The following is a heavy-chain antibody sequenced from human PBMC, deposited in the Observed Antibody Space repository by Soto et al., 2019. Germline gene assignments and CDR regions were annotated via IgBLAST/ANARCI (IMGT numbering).Heavy chain of an antibody. V-gene: IGHV1-46*01. CDR1: GYTFTSYY. D-gene: IGHD6-19*01. Sequence: QVQLVQSGAEVKKPGASVKVSCKASGYTFTSYYMHWVRQAPGQGHEWMGIINPSGGSTSYAQKFQGRVTMTRDTSTSTVYMELSSLRSEDTAVYYCARDLIAVAGLRYFDYWGQGTLVTVSS. CDR3: ARDLIAVAGLRYFDY. CDR2: INPSGGST. J-gene: IGHJ4*02.